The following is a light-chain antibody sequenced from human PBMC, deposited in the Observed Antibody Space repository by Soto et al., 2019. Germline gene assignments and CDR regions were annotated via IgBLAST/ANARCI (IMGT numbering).Light chain of an antibody. J-gene: IGLJ2*01. V-gene: IGLV2-14*01. CDR1: SSDVGGYNY. Sequence: QSALTQPASVSGAPGQSITISCTGTSSDVGGYNYVSWYQQHPGKAPKLIIYDDSNRPSGVSDRFSGSKSGNTASLTISGLQAEDEADYYCSSYTSSSTSVVFGGGTKLTVL. CDR3: SSYTSSSTSVV. CDR2: DDS.